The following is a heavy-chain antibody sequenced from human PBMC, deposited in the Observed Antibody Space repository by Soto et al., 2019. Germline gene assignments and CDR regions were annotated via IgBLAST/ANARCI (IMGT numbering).Heavy chain of an antibody. CDR1: GGSISGYY. J-gene: IGHJ4*02. V-gene: IGHV4-59*01. Sequence: SETLSLTCSVSGGSISGYYWSWIRQAPGKGLEWIGYVYDTGSTGYNPSLQSRVTISVDTSKKQFSLSLRLVTAADTAVYFCARSIAVPSSHIDHWGQGTRVTVSS. CDR2: VYDTGST. CDR3: ARSIAVPSSHIDH. D-gene: IGHD6-6*01.